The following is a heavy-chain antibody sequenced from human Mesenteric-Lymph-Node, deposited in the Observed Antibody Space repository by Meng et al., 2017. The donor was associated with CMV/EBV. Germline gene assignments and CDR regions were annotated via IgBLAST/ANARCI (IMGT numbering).Heavy chain of an antibody. CDR2: IYSGGST. CDR1: GFTVISNY. Sequence: GESLKISCAASGFTVISNYMNWVRQAPRKGLEWVSVIYSGGSTYYADSVKGRFTISRDHSKNTLYLQMNSLRAEDTAVYYCARVRSWHRDPYFDYWGQGTLVTVSS. CDR3: ARVRSWHRDPYFDY. J-gene: IGHJ4*02. V-gene: IGHV3-53*01. D-gene: IGHD6-13*01.